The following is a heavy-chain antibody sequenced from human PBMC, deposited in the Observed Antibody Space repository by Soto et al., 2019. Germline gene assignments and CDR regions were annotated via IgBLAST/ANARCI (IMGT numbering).Heavy chain of an antibody. Sequence: EVQLVESGGGLVKPGGSLRLSCAASGFTFSSYSMNWVRQAPGKGLEWVSSISSSSSYIYYADSVKGRFTISRDNAKNSLYLQMNSLRAEDTAVYYCARVNDFWSGYYIDYWGQGTLVTVSS. CDR3: ARVNDFWSGYYIDY. D-gene: IGHD3-3*01. V-gene: IGHV3-21*01. CDR2: ISSSSSYI. J-gene: IGHJ4*02. CDR1: GFTFSSYS.